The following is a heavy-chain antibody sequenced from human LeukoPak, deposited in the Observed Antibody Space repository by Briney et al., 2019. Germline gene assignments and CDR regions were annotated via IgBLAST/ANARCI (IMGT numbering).Heavy chain of an antibody. CDR2: MNPNSGNT. V-gene: IGHV1-8*01. CDR3: ARANDIVVVPPTSFKRDDYYYYYMDV. Sequence: ASVKVSCKASGYTFTSYDINWVRQATGQGLEWMGWMNPNSGNTGYAQKFQGRVTMTRNTSISTAYMEQSSLRSEDTAVYYCARANDIVVVPPTSFKRDDYYYYYMDVWGKGTTVTISS. D-gene: IGHD2-2*01. J-gene: IGHJ6*03. CDR1: GYTFTSYD.